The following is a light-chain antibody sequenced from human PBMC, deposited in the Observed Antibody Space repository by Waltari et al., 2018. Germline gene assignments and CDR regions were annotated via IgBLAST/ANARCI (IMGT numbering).Light chain of an antibody. Sequence: QSVLTQPPSASGTPGQRVTISCFVSTSNIGRIIVNWYPPLPGTTPKLLIENNDHRPSGVPDRFSGSKSGTSASLAISGLQSEDEADYYCAVWDNTLDGWVFGGGTKLTVL. J-gene: IGLJ3*02. CDR2: NND. V-gene: IGLV1-44*01. CDR3: AVWDNTLDGWV. CDR1: TSNIGRII.